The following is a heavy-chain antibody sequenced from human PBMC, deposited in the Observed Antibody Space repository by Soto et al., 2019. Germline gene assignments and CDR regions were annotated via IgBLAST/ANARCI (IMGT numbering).Heavy chain of an antibody. Sequence: TLPLTCTVSGGSISSGGYYWSWIRQHPGKGLEWIGYIHYSGSTYYNPSLKSRVTISVDTSKNQFSLNLSSVTAEDTAVYYCAREDRNYYDSSGYYHWGQGTLVTVSS. CDR2: IHYSGST. CDR3: AREDRNYYDSSGYYH. CDR1: GGSISSGGYY. J-gene: IGHJ5*02. V-gene: IGHV4-31*03. D-gene: IGHD3-22*01.